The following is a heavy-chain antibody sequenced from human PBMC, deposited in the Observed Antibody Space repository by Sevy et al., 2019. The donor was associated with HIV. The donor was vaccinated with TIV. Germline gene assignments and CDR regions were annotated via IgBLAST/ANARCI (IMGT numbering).Heavy chain of an antibody. CDR1: GYTFTGYY. Sequence: ASVKVSCKASGYTFTGYYMHWVRQAPGQGLEWMGRINPNSGGTNYEQKFQGRLTMTRDTSINSAYMERSRLRSDDTAVYYCARERLLLRYFDWLFYWGQGTLVTVSS. CDR3: ARERLLLRYFDWLFY. J-gene: IGHJ4*02. CDR2: INPNSGGT. V-gene: IGHV1-2*06. D-gene: IGHD3-9*01.